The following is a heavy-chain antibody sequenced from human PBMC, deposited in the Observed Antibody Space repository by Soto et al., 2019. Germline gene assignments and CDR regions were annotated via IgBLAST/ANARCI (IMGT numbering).Heavy chain of an antibody. CDR3: AREATRSDVHVDY. J-gene: IGHJ4*02. D-gene: IGHD3-3*01. CDR2: SSGSGGST. V-gene: IGHV3-23*01. CDR1: GFTFSNYA. Sequence: VQLLESGGGLVQPGGSLSLSCAASGFTFSNYAMSWVRQAPGKGLEWVSSSSGSGGSTYYADSVKGRFTVTRDNSKNTVYLKMNSLRIQDTGVYYCAREATRSDVHVDYWGQGTMVSVSS.